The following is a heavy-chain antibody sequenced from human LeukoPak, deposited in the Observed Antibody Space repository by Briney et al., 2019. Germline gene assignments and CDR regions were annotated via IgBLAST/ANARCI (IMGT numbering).Heavy chain of an antibody. V-gene: IGHV4-59*01. D-gene: IGHD2-2*01. J-gene: IGHJ4*02. Sequence: PSETLSLTCTVSGGSISSYYWSWIRQSPGKGLEWIGFINYSGSTTYNSSLKIRVTISVDTSKNQFSLKLSSVTAADTAVYYCARDKKGTSCYDYWGQGTLVTVSS. CDR3: ARDKKGTSCYDY. CDR2: INYSGST. CDR1: GGSISSYY.